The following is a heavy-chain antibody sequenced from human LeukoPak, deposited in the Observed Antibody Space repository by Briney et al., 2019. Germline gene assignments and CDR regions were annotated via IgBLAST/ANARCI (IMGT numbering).Heavy chain of an antibody. CDR3: TTDGTYYGSGCYSY. V-gene: IGHV3-15*01. D-gene: IGHD3-10*01. Sequence: GGSLRLSCAASGFTFSNAWMSWVRQAPGKGLEWVGRIKSKTDGGTTDYAAPVKGRFTISRDDSKNTLYLQMNSLKTEDTAVYYCTTDGTYYGSGCYSYWGQGTLVTVSS. CDR1: GFTFSNAW. J-gene: IGHJ4*02. CDR2: IKSKTDGGTT.